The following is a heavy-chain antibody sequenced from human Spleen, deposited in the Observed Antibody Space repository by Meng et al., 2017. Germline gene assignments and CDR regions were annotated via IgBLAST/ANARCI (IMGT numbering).Heavy chain of an antibody. V-gene: IGHV1-69*13. CDR2: IIPVFAKT. D-gene: IGHD2-2*01. CDR1: GGPFSSYA. Sequence: SVKVSCKASGGPFSSYAISWVRQAPGQGLEWMGGIIPVFAKTKYAQKFQGRVTITADESTTTAYMELSSLTSEDTAVYYCARGLEISSRFGQWGQGTLVTVSS. J-gene: IGHJ4*02. CDR3: ARGLEISSRFGQ.